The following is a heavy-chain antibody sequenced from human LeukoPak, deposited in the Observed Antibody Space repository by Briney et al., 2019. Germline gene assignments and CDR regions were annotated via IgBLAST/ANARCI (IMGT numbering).Heavy chain of an antibody. D-gene: IGHD2-15*01. Sequence: PSETLSLTCAVYGGSFSGFYWSWIRQSPGKGLEWIGEINHSGSTNYNPSLKSRITISVDTSKNQFSLKLSSVTAADTAVYYCARGKRNCSGGSCYLWFDYWGQGTLVTVSS. V-gene: IGHV4-34*01. CDR3: ARGKRNCSGGSCYLWFDY. CDR1: GGSFSGFY. J-gene: IGHJ4*02. CDR2: INHSGST.